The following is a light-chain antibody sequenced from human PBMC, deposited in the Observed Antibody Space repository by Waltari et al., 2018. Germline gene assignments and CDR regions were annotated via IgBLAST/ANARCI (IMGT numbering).Light chain of an antibody. CDR2: RTD. J-gene: IGLJ2*01. Sequence: QSVLTQPPSASGTPGPTVTISCSGSDSNLGANYVYWFQQLPETAPKLLIYRTDQRPSGVPDRFSGSKSVTSASLAISGLRSEDEASYYCASWDDNLSGSLFGGGTKLTVL. CDR1: DSNLGANY. CDR3: ASWDDNLSGSL. V-gene: IGLV1-47*01.